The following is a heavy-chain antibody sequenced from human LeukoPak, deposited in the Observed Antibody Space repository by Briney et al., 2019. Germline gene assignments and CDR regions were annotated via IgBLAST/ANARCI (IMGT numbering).Heavy chain of an antibody. CDR2: ISSSSSTI. J-gene: IGHJ4*02. CDR3: ARDFRSSGDDLDY. D-gene: IGHD3-22*01. V-gene: IGHV3-48*01. Sequence: PGGSLRLSCAASGFTFSIYRMNWVRQAPGKGLEWVSYISSSSSTIYYADSVKGRLTISRDNAKNSLYLQMNSLRAEDTAVYYCARDFRSSGDDLDYWGQGTLVTVSS. CDR1: GFTFSIYR.